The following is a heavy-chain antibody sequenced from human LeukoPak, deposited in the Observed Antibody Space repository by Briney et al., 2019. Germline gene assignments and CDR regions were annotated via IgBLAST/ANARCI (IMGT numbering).Heavy chain of an antibody. D-gene: IGHD3-10*01. CDR2: INHSGST. Sequence: SETLSLTCAVYGGSFSGYYWSWIRQPPGKGLEWIGEINHSGSTNYNPSLKSRVTISVDTSKNQFSLKLSSVTAADTAVYYCARGGITMARGRPRDYWYFDLWGRGTLVTVSS. CDR1: GGSFSGYY. J-gene: IGHJ2*01. V-gene: IGHV4-34*01. CDR3: ARGGITMARGRPRDYWYFDL.